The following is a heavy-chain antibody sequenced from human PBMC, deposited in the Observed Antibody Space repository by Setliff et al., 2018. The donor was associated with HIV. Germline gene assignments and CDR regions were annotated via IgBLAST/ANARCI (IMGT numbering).Heavy chain of an antibody. CDR1: GGTFSGYA. D-gene: IGHD1-26*01. J-gene: IGHJ6*03. V-gene: IGHV1-69*13. CDR3: ARAHSGSYYYYYYMDV. CDR2: IIPIFGAA. Sequence: SVKVSCKASGGTFSGYAISWVRQAPGQGLEWMGGIIPIFGAANYAQKFQGRVTITADESTSTAYMELSSLRSEDTAVYYCARAHSGSYYYYYYMDVWGKGTTVTVSS.